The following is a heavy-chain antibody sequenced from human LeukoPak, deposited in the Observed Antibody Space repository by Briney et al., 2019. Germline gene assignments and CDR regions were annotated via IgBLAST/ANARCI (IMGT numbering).Heavy chain of an antibody. CDR3: ARVVVGTNSNWFDP. CDR1: GFTFFTYS. Sequence: GGSLRLSCAASGFTFFTYSMNWVHQAPGKGLEWTSYISSSSSTIYYADSVKGRFTISRDNARKSLYLQMNSLRDEDTAVYYCARVVVGTNSNWFDPWGQGTLVTASS. CDR2: ISSSSSTI. D-gene: IGHD1-26*01. V-gene: IGHV3-48*02. J-gene: IGHJ5*02.